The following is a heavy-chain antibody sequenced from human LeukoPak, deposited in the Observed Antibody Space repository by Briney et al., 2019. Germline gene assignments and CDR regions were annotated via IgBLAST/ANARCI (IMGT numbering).Heavy chain of an antibody. CDR2: FHPEDGET. CDR1: GYTLTELS. J-gene: IGHJ4*02. D-gene: IGHD3-22*01. V-gene: IGHV1-24*01. Sequence: SVNVSCKVSGYTLTELSMQWVRHAPGKGLEWMGGFHPEDGETIYAQKFQGRVTMTEDTSTDTAYMELSSLRSEDTAVYYCATMTAITYYYDSSGYVYWGQGTLVTVSS. CDR3: ATMTAITYYYDSSGYVY.